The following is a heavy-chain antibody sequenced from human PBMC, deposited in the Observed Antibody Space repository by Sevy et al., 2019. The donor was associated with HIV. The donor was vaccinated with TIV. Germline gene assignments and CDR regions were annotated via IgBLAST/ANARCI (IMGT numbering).Heavy chain of an antibody. D-gene: IGHD3-10*01. CDR1: GGTFSSYA. Sequence: ASVKVSCKASGGTFSSYAISWVRQAPGQGLEWMGGIIPIFGTANYAQKFQGRVTITADESTSTAYMGRSSLRSEDTAVYYCARDRAYYYGSGSPNWFDPWGQGTLVTVSS. J-gene: IGHJ5*02. CDR3: ARDRAYYYGSGSPNWFDP. CDR2: IIPIFGTA. V-gene: IGHV1-69*13.